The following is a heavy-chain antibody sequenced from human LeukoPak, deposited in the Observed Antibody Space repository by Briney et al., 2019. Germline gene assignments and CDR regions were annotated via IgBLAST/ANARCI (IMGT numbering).Heavy chain of an antibody. V-gene: IGHV3-23*01. J-gene: IGHJ4*02. CDR3: AKDVGNYYDSSGYLRTMPFDS. CDR2: LTHDSETT. D-gene: IGHD3-22*01. CDR1: GLRQYGISNYA. Sequence: GGSLRLSCVASGLRQYGISNYAMTWVRQAPGKGLEWVSTLTHDSETTYHADSVKGRFTISRDNSKNTLYLQMNSLRAEDTAVYYCAKDVGNYYDSSGYLRTMPFDSWGQGTLVTVSS.